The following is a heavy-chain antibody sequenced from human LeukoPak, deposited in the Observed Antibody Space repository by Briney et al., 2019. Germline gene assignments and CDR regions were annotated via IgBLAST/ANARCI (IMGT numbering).Heavy chain of an antibody. J-gene: IGHJ4*02. CDR3: ARGHYDILTGNYKWTPDY. CDR2: IHSGGSVI. Sequence: GGSLRLSCAASGFTFNTYKMNWVRQAPGRGLEWDSSIHSGGSVIYYADSVKGRFTVSRDNAKNSLFLQMNSLRAEDTALYYCARGHYDILTGNYKWTPDYWGQGTLVTVSS. D-gene: IGHD3-9*01. V-gene: IGHV3-21*06. CDR1: GFTFNTYK.